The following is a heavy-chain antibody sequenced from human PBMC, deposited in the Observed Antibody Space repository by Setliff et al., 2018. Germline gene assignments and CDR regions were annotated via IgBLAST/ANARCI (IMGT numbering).Heavy chain of an antibody. J-gene: IGHJ5*02. CDR1: GGSISSSSYY. D-gene: IGHD3-3*01. CDR2: IYYSGST. V-gene: IGHV4-61*01. CDR3: ARSRSNFWSGYFNWFDP. Sequence: SETLSLTCTVSGGSISSSSYYWSWIRQPPGKGLEWIGYIYYSGSTNYNPSLKSRVTISVDTSKNQFSLKLSSVTAADTAMYYCARSRSNFWSGYFNWFDPWGQGTLVTVSS.